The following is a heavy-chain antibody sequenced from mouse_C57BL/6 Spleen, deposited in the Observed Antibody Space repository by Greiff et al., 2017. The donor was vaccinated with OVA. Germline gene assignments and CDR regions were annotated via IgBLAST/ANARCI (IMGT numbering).Heavy chain of an antibody. J-gene: IGHJ4*01. Sequence: VQLQQPGAELVMPGASVKLSCKAYGYTFTSYWMHWVKQRPGQGLEWIGEIDPSDSYTNYNQKFKGKSTLTVDKSSSTAYMQLSSLTSEDSAVYYCAREGAMDYWGQGTSVTVSS. CDR1: GYTFTSYW. CDR3: AREGAMDY. CDR2: IDPSDSYT. V-gene: IGHV1-69*01.